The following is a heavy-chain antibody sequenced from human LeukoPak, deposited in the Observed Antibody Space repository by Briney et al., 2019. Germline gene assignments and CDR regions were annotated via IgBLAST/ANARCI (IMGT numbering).Heavy chain of an antibody. CDR1: GGSISSSEYH. D-gene: IGHD3-3*01. Sequence: SETLSLTCTVSGGSISSSEYHWSWIRQPPGKGLEWIGEINHSGSTNYNPSLKSRVTISVDTSKNQFSLKLSSVTAADTAVYYCARVGPYYDFWSGYYSAFDYWGQGTLVTVSS. V-gene: IGHV4-39*07. CDR3: ARVGPYYDFWSGYYSAFDY. J-gene: IGHJ4*02. CDR2: INHSGST.